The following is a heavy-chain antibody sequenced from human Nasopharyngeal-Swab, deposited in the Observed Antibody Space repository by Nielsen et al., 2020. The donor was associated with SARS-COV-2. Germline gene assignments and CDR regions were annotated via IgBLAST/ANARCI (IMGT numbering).Heavy chain of an antibody. V-gene: IGHV3-9*01. Sequence: GGSLRLSCAASGFTFDDYAMHWVRQAPGKGLEWVSGISWNSGSIGYADSVKGRFTISRDNAKNSLYLQMNSLRAEDTALYYCAKGTVAAAGNWFDPWGQGTLVTVSS. J-gene: IGHJ5*02. CDR1: GFTFDDYA. D-gene: IGHD6-13*01. CDR2: ISWNSGSI. CDR3: AKGTVAAAGNWFDP.